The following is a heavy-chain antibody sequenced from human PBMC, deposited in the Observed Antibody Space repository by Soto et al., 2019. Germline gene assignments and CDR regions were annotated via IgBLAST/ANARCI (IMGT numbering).Heavy chain of an antibody. J-gene: IGHJ4*02. V-gene: IGHV4-30-4*01. D-gene: IGHD3-10*01. CDR2: IYYSGST. CDR1: GGSISSGDYY. Sequence: SETLSLTCTVSGGSISSGDYYWSWIRQPPGKGLEWIGYIYYSGSTYYNPSLKSRVTISVDTSKNQFSLKLSSVTAADTAVYYCARAVGGYYYGSGSYFHYYFDYWGQGTLVTVSS. CDR3: ARAVGGYYYGSGSYFHYYFDY.